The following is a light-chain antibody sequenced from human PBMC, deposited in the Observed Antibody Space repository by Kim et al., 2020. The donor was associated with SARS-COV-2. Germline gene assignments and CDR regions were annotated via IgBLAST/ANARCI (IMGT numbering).Light chain of an antibody. Sequence: GQQITFSCTGTSSDVVGYDYVSWYQQHPGKAPILIIYHVINRPSGVSNRFSGSKSGNTASLTISGLQAEDEADYYCSSYASSTSYVFGTGTKVTVL. CDR1: SSDVVGYDY. J-gene: IGLJ1*01. CDR2: HVI. V-gene: IGLV2-14*03. CDR3: SSYASSTSYV.